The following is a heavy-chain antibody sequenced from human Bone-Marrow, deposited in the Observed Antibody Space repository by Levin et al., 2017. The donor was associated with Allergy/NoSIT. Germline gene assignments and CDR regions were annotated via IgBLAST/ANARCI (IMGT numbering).Heavy chain of an antibody. J-gene: IGHJ4*02. Sequence: ASVKVSCKASGYTFRRHAIHCVRQAPGQRPEWMGWINSGDDTTKYSPKFQGRVTVTRDTYASTAYMELSSLRSEDTAVYYCARGDDISGVVIEYWGQGTLVTVSS. CDR2: INSGDDTT. D-gene: IGHD3-3*01. V-gene: IGHV1-3*01. CDR1: GYTFRRHA. CDR3: ARGDDISGVVIEY.